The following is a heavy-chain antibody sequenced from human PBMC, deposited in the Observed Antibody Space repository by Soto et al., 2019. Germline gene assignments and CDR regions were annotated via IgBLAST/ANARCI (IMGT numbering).Heavy chain of an antibody. J-gene: IGHJ4*02. V-gene: IGHV3-23*01. Sequence: GGSLRLSCAASGFTFSSYAMSWVRQAPGKGLEWVSAISGSGGSTYYADSVKGRFTISRDNSKNTLYLQMNSLRAEDTAVYYCATTSGRSTYDFWSGYYSNDYWGQGTLVTVSS. CDR2: ISGSGGST. D-gene: IGHD3-3*01. CDR3: ATTSGRSTYDFWSGYYSNDY. CDR1: GFTFSSYA.